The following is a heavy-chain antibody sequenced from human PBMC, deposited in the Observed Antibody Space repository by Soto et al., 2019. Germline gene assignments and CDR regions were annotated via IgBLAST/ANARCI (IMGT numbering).Heavy chain of an antibody. D-gene: IGHD3-10*01. V-gene: IGHV1-24*01. CDR2: FDPEDGET. CDR1: GYTLNGLS. CDR3: ATGGPAGDFDY. J-gene: IGHJ4*02. Sequence: ASVKVSCKVSGYTLNGLSMHWVLQVPGKGLEWMGGFDPEDGETVYAQKFQGRVTMTEDTSTDTANMELSSLTSEDTAVYYCATGGPAGDFDYWGQGTLVTVSS.